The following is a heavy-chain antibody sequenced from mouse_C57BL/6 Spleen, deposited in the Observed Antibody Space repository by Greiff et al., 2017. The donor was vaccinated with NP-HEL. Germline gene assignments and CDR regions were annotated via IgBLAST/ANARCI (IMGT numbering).Heavy chain of an antibody. Sequence: VQLQQSGTELVKPGASVKLSCKASGYTFTSYWMHWVKQRPGQGLEWIGNINPSNGGTNYNEKFKSKATMTVDKSSSTAYMQLSSLTSEDSAVYYCAREDITTVVATPFAYWGQGTLVTVSA. CDR1: GYTFTSYW. CDR3: AREDITTVVATPFAY. V-gene: IGHV1-53*01. D-gene: IGHD1-1*01. J-gene: IGHJ3*01. CDR2: INPSNGGT.